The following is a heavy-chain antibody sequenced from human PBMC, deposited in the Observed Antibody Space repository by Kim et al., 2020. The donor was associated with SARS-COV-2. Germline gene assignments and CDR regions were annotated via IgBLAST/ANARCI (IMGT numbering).Heavy chain of an antibody. Sequence: ASVTVSCKASGYTFTNYNMHWVRQAPGQRLEWMGWINGGVGNTKLSQKLQGRVILTRDTSATTAYMELSSLTFEDTAVYYCAKGGDSGFFDPWGQGTLVT. CDR3: AKGGDSGFFDP. V-gene: IGHV1-3*01. CDR1: GYTFTNYN. D-gene: IGHD3-10*01. J-gene: IGHJ5*02. CDR2: INGGVGNT.